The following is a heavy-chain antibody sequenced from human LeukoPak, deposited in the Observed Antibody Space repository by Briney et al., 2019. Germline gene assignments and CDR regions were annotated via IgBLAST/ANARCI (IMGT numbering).Heavy chain of an antibody. D-gene: IGHD3-10*01. CDR1: GFTFSSYG. CDR2: IRYDGSHK. J-gene: IGHJ4*02. Sequence: GGSLRLSCAASGFTFSSYGIHWVRQAPGKGLEWVAFIRYDGSHKYYADSVKGRFTISRDNSKNTLYLQMNSLRAEDTAVYYCTKADPYGSDYWGQGTLVTVSS. CDR3: TKADPYGSDY. V-gene: IGHV3-30*02.